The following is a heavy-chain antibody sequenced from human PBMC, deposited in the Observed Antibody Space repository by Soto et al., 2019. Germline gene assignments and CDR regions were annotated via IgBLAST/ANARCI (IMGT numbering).Heavy chain of an antibody. V-gene: IGHV3-33*01. J-gene: IGHJ5*02. Sequence: PGGSLSLSCAASGFTFSSYGMHWVRQAPGKGLEWVAVIWYDGSNKYYADSVKGRFTISRDNSKNTLYLQMNSLRAEDTAVYYCARDKDDSSGYSNWFDPWGQGTLVTVSS. CDR2: IWYDGSNK. CDR3: ARDKDDSSGYSNWFDP. CDR1: GFTFSSYG. D-gene: IGHD3-22*01.